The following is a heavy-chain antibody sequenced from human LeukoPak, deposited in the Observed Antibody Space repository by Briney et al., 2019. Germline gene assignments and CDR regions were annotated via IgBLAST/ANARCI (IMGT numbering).Heavy chain of an antibody. Sequence: GGSLRLSCAASGFTFSSAWMTWVRQAPGKGLEWVSYISSSSSTIYYADSAKGRFTISRDNAKNSLYLQMNSLRDEDTAVYYCARDFRLMGDFWSGYSNWFDPWGQGTLVTVSS. CDR1: GFTFSSAW. CDR3: ARDFRLMGDFWSGYSNWFDP. J-gene: IGHJ5*02. D-gene: IGHD3-3*01. CDR2: ISSSSSTI. V-gene: IGHV3-48*02.